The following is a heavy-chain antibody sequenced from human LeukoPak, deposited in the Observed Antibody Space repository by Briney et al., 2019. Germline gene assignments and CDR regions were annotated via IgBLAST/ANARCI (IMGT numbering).Heavy chain of an antibody. V-gene: IGHV4-4*09. CDR1: GGSISSYY. CDR2: IYTSGST. D-gene: IGHD5-18*01. CDR3: ARVRYTAMATYYFDY. Sequence: TSETLSLTCTVSGGSISSYYWSWIRQPPGKGLEWIGYIYTSGSTNYNPSLKSRVTISVDTSKNQFSLKLCSVTAADTAVYYCARVRYTAMATYYFDYWGQGTLVTVSS. J-gene: IGHJ4*02.